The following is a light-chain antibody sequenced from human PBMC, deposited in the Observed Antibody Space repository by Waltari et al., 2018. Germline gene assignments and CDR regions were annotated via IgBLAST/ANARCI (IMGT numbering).Light chain of an antibody. Sequence: SFELTQPPSVSVSPGQTARIPSPGDSFPKQPVYWPQQRPGQAPVVVIFQDDKRPSGVPERFSGSTSGTTATLTISGVQAEDEAIYYCQSADTTGTFPLVFGGGTTLTVL. V-gene: IGLV3-25*03. CDR3: QSADTTGTFPLV. CDR1: SFPKQP. CDR2: QDD. J-gene: IGLJ2*01.